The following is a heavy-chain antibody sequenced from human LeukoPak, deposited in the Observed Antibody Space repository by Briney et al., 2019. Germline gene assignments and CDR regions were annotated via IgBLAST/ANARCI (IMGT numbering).Heavy chain of an antibody. Sequence: SETLSLTCTVSGGSISSYYWSWIRQPPGKGLEWIGYIYDSGSTNYNPSLKSRVTMSVDTSKNQFSLKLSSVTAADTAVYYCARVSSSWYQDWYFDLWGRGTLVTVSS. CDR2: IYDSGST. CDR3: ARVSSSWYQDWYFDL. CDR1: GGSISSYY. J-gene: IGHJ2*01. V-gene: IGHV4-59*12. D-gene: IGHD6-13*01.